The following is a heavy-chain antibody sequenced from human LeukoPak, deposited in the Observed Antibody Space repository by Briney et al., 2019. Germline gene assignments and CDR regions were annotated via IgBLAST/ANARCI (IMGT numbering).Heavy chain of an antibody. J-gene: IGHJ4*02. CDR2: IYYTGST. CDR1: GGSISTYY. CDR3: ARDRGDGYDYFWDY. V-gene: IGHV4-59*01. D-gene: IGHD5-12*01. Sequence: SETLSLTCTVSGGSISTYYWSWIRQPPGKGLEWIGYIYYTGSTNYNPSLKSRVTISVDTSKNQFSLKLSSVTAADTAVYYCARDRGDGYDYFWDYWGQGTLVTVSS.